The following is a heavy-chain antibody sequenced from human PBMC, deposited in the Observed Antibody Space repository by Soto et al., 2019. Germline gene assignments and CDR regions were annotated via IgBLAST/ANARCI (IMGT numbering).Heavy chain of an antibody. Sequence: GGSLRLSCAASGFTFSSYAMSWVRQGPGKGLEWVSAISGSGGSTYYADSVKGRFTISRDNSKNTLYLQMNSLRAEDTAVYYCAKGSGSYPNPSHYFDYWGQGTLVTVSS. J-gene: IGHJ4*02. D-gene: IGHD3-10*01. V-gene: IGHV3-23*01. CDR3: AKGSGSYPNPSHYFDY. CDR1: GFTFSSYA. CDR2: ISGSGGST.